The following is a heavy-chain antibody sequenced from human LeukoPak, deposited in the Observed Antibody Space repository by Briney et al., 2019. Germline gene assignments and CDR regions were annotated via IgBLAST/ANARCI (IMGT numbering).Heavy chain of an antibody. Sequence: GGSLRLSCAASGFTFSSYEMNWVRQAPGMGLEWVSYISSSGSTIYYADSVKGRFTISRDNAKNSLYLQMNSLRAEDTAVYYCARGYCSGGSCYSENDAFDIWGQGTMVTVSS. CDR1: GFTFSSYE. CDR2: ISSSGSTI. V-gene: IGHV3-48*03. J-gene: IGHJ3*02. D-gene: IGHD2-15*01. CDR3: ARGYCSGGSCYSENDAFDI.